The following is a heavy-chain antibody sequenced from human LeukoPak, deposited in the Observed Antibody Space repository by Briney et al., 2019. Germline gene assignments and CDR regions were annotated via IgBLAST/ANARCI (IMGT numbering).Heavy chain of an antibody. J-gene: IGHJ4*02. CDR3: ARVSLVRGAPDYYFDY. D-gene: IGHD3-10*01. CDR1: GGSISNDY. V-gene: IGHV4-59*01. Sequence: SETLSLTCTVSGGSISNDYWSWIRQPPGKGLECIGYIYYTGSTNYNPSLKSRVTISVDTSKNQLSLKLSSVTAADTAVYYCARVSLVRGAPDYYFDYWGQGTLVTVSS. CDR2: IYYTGST.